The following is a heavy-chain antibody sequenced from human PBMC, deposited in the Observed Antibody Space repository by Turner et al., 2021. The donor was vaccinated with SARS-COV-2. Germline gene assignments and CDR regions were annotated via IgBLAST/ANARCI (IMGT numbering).Heavy chain of an antibody. D-gene: IGHD3-10*01. CDR1: VFTFSEYW. CDR2: INSDVSDT. CDR3: ARVRAAGAGSYWPADY. Sequence: EVQLVESGGGSVQPGGSLRPSCSASVFTFSEYWMHWVRQAPGKGLVWVSRINSDVSDTKYADSVRGRFTISRDNAKSTLYLQMNSLRAEDTAVYYCARVRAAGAGSYWPADYWGHGTLDTVSS. J-gene: IGHJ4*01. V-gene: IGHV3-74*01.